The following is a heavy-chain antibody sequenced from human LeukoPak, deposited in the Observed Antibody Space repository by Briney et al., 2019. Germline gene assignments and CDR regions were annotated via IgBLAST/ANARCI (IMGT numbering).Heavy chain of an antibody. Sequence: GGSLRLSCAASGFTFSSYAMHWVRQAPGKGLEWGAVISYDGSNKYYADSVKGRFTISRDNSKNTLYLQMNSLRAEDTAVYYCARGDRAFDIWGQGTMVTVSS. D-gene: IGHD1-14*01. CDR1: GFTFSSYA. CDR2: ISYDGSNK. CDR3: ARGDRAFDI. J-gene: IGHJ3*02. V-gene: IGHV3-30*04.